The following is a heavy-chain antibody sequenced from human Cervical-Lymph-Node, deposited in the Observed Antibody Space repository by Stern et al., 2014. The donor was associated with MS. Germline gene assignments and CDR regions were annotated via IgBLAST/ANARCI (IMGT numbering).Heavy chain of an antibody. D-gene: IGHD1-26*01. CDR1: GASVSRNY. CDR3: ARAPPSGSYDGSFDY. Sequence: QLQLQESGPGLVRPSETLSLACTVSGASVSRNYWSWIRQPPGKGLEWIGYIYRSGTTNYNHSLKSRVIISIDKSKNQLSLNLSSVTAADTAVYYCARAPPSGSYDGSFDYWGQGTLVTVSS. J-gene: IGHJ4*02. CDR2: IYRSGTT. V-gene: IGHV4-59*02.